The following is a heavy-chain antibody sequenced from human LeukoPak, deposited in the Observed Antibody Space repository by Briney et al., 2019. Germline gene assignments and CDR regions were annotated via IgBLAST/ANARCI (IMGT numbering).Heavy chain of an antibody. D-gene: IGHD3-3*01. CDR1: GGTFSSYA. V-gene: IGHV1-69*06. CDR2: IIPIFGTA. CDR3: ARDGWSLDSWRDYYNGY. Sequence: ASVKVSCKASGGTFSSYAISWVRQAPGQGLEWMGGIIPIFGTANYAQKFQGRVTITADKSTSTAYMELSSLRSEDTAVYYCARDGWSLDSWRDYYNGYWGQGTLVTVSS. J-gene: IGHJ4*02.